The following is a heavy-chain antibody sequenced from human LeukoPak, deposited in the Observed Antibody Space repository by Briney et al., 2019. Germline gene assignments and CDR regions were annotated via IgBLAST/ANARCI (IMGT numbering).Heavy chain of an antibody. CDR1: GFTFSNYN. V-gene: IGHV3-21*01. CDR2: IGTSGSDM. Sequence: GGSLRPSCAASGFTFSNYNMNWVRQAPGKGLEWVSSIGTSGSDMYYVDSVKGRFATSRDNAKNSLYLQMNSLRDEDTAVYYCARAPDGYEAFDIWGQGTMVTVSS. J-gene: IGHJ3*02. D-gene: IGHD3-22*01. CDR3: ARAPDGYEAFDI.